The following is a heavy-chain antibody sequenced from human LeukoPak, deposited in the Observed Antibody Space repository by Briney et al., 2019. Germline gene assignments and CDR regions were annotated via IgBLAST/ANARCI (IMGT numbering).Heavy chain of an antibody. Sequence: GSLRLSCAASGFTFTSYSMNWVRQASGKGLQWVSSISSGSSYIYYEDSVKGRFTISRDNAKNSLYLQMNSLRAEDTAVYYCARGNYYDSSGYWGYAFDIWGRGTMVTVSS. CDR1: GFTFTSYS. CDR2: ISSGSSYI. D-gene: IGHD3-22*01. V-gene: IGHV3-21*01. J-gene: IGHJ3*02. CDR3: ARGNYYDSSGYWGYAFDI.